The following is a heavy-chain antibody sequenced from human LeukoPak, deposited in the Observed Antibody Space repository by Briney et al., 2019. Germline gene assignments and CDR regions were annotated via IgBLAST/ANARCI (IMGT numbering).Heavy chain of an antibody. CDR3: ARGLDIAAAGKRGYYMDV. D-gene: IGHD6-13*01. Sequence: KSSETLSLTYAVYGGSFSGYYWSWIRQPPGKGLEWIGEINHSGSTNYNPSLKSRVTISVDTSKNQFSLKLSSVTAADTAVYYCARGLDIAAAGKRGYYMDVWGKGTTVTVSS. CDR2: INHSGST. V-gene: IGHV4-34*01. J-gene: IGHJ6*03. CDR1: GGSFSGYY.